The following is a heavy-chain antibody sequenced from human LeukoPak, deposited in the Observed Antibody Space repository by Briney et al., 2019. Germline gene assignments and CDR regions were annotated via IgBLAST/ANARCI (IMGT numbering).Heavy chain of an antibody. CDR1: GGSISSSSSY. CDR2: IYYSGST. CDR3: ARIRPPKAFDI. Sequence: SETLSLTCTVSGGSISSSSSYWGWIRQPPGKGLEWIGGIYYSGSTYYNPSLKSRVTISVDTSKNQFSLKLSSVTAADTAVYYCARIRPPKAFDIWGQGTMVTVSS. J-gene: IGHJ3*02. V-gene: IGHV4-39*01.